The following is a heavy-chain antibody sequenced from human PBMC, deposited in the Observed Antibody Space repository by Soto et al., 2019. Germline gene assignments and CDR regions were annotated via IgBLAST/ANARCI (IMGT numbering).Heavy chain of an antibody. CDR2: IIPIFGTA. CDR3: ARGEYDILTGSHYSYGMDV. V-gene: IGHV1-69*01. J-gene: IGHJ6*02. CDR1: GGTFSSYA. D-gene: IGHD3-9*01. Sequence: QVQLVQSGAEVKKPGSSVKVSCKASGGTFSSYAISWVRQAPGQGLEWMGGIIPIFGTANYAQKFQGRVTITADESTSTAYMELSSLRSEDTAVYYCARGEYDILTGSHYSYGMDVWGQGTTVTVSS.